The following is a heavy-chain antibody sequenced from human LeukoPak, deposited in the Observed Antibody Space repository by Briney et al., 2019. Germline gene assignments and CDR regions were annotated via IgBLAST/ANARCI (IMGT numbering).Heavy chain of an antibody. D-gene: IGHD2-21*02. V-gene: IGHV3-7*04. Sequence: PGGSLRLSCVGSGFTFSNHFMRWARQAPGKGLEWVATIKQGGIEAYYVDSVKGRFTMSRDNAKNSIYMQMNSLRVEDTAMYYCARGVTGTFDYWGQGTLGTVS. CDR2: IKQGGIEA. CDR1: GFTFSNHF. CDR3: ARGVTGTFDY. J-gene: IGHJ4*02.